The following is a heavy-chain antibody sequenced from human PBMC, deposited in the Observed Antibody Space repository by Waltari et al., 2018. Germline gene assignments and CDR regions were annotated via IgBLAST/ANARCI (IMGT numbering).Heavy chain of an antibody. V-gene: IGHV1-69*12. CDR1: GGTFSSYA. D-gene: IGHD3-22*01. Sequence: QVQLVQSGAEVKKPGSSVKVSCKASGGTFSSYAISWVRQAPGQGLEWMGGIIPIFGTANYEQKFQGRVTITADESTSTAYMELSSLRSEDTAVYYCARDQGYYYDSSGYRYAFDIWGQGTMVTVSS. CDR2: IIPIFGTA. CDR3: ARDQGYYYDSSGYRYAFDI. J-gene: IGHJ3*02.